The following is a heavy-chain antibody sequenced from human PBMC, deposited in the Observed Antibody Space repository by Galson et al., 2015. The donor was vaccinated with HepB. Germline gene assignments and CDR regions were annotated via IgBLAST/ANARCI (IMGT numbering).Heavy chain of an antibody. D-gene: IGHD4-23*01. CDR1: GFTFSSYG. CDR3: AKRRGGNFRDASDI. CDR2: MSNDGTIF. Sequence: SLRLSCAASGFTFSSYGMHWVRQAPGKGLEWVAVMSNDGTIFYYSDSVKGRFTISRDNSKNTLYLQMNGLRAEDTAVYYCAKRRGGNFRDASDIWGQGTMVTVSS. V-gene: IGHV3-30*18. J-gene: IGHJ3*02.